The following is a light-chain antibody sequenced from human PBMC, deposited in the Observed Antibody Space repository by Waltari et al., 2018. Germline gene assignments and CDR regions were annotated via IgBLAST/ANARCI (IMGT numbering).Light chain of an antibody. J-gene: IGKJ2*01. CDR2: GAS. CDR3: QQYNNWPMYT. CDR1: QSVSSN. Sequence: EIVMTQSPATLSVSPGERATLSCRASQSVSSNLAWYQQKPGQVSRLLIYGASTRATGIPARFSGSGSGTEFILTISSLQSEDFAIYYCQQYNNWPMYTFGQGTKLEIK. V-gene: IGKV3-15*01.